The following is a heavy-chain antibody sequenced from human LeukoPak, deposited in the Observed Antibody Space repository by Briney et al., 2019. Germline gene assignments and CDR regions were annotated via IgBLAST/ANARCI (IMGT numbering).Heavy chain of an antibody. V-gene: IGHV4-59*01. Sequence: PSETLSLTCTVSGGSISSYYWSWLRQPPGKGLEWIGYIYYSGSTNYNPSLKSRVTISVDTSKNQFSLKLSSVTAADTAVYYCGRLVDSSSSWYFRAFDIWGQGTMVTVSS. CDR2: IYYSGST. CDR3: GRLVDSSSSWYFRAFDI. D-gene: IGHD6-13*01. CDR1: GGSISSYY. J-gene: IGHJ3*02.